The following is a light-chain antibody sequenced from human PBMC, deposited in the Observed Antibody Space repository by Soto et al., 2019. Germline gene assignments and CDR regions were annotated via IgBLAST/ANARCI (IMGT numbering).Light chain of an antibody. Sequence: SYELTQPPSVSVAPGQTARITCGGDNIGSKSVHWYQQKPGQAPALVLYDDSDRPSGIPERFSGSNSGNTATLIISRVEAGDEAGYYCQLWDTDSDSGVFGTGTKLTVL. CDR1: NIGSKS. V-gene: IGLV3-21*02. CDR2: DDS. CDR3: QLWDTDSDSGV. J-gene: IGLJ1*01.